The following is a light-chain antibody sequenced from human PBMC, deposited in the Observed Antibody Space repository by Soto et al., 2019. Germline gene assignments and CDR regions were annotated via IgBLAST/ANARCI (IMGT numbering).Light chain of an antibody. Sequence: EIVLTQSPATLSLSPGERATLSCRASQSVSSYLAWLQQKPGQAPRLLIYDASNMATGIPARFSGSGSGTDFTLTISSLEPEDFAVYYCQQRSKWPLTFGGGTQVEIK. V-gene: IGKV3-11*01. CDR1: QSVSSY. CDR3: QQRSKWPLT. J-gene: IGKJ4*01. CDR2: DAS.